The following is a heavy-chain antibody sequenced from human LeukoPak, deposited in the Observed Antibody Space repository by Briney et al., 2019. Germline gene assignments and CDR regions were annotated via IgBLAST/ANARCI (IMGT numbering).Heavy chain of an antibody. CDR3: VRDARYSPDY. V-gene: IGHV3-53*01. CDR2: LYLAGNT. J-gene: IGHJ4*02. CDR1: GLTIGSRY. Sequence: GGSLRLSCVASGLTIGSRYMNWVRQAPGKGLEWVSALYLAGNTYYADSVRGRFTISRDNSKNTLYLQMSSLRVEDTAVYYCVRDARYSPDYWGQGTLVTVSS. D-gene: IGHD4-11*01.